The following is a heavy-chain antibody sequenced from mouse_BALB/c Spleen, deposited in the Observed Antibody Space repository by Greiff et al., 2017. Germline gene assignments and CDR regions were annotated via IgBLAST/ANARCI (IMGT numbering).Heavy chain of an antibody. Sequence: EVMLVESGGGLVKPGGSLKLSCAASGFTFSSYAMSWVRQTPEKRLEWVASISSGGSTYYPDSVKGRFTISRDNARNIRYLQMSSLRSEDTAMYYCARDDGYSWFAYWGQGTLVTVSA. CDR3: ARDDGYSWFAY. CDR2: ISSGGST. J-gene: IGHJ3*01. V-gene: IGHV5-6-5*01. D-gene: IGHD2-3*01. CDR1: GFTFSSYA.